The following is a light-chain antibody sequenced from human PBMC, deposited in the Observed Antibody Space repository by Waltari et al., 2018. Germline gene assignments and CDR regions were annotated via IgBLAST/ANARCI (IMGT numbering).Light chain of an antibody. CDR1: SSDVAAYHY. V-gene: IGLV2-8*01. CDR2: EVN. Sequence: QSALTQPPSASGSPAQSVTISCPGTSSDVAAYHYVSWYQQHPGKAPKLMIYEVNKRPSGVPDRFSGSKSGNTASLTVSGLQPEDDADYYCTSYAGNSNTYVFGTGTKVTVL. J-gene: IGLJ1*01. CDR3: TSYAGNSNTYV.